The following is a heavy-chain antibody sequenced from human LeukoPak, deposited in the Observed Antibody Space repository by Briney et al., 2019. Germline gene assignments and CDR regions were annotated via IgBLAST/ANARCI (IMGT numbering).Heavy chain of an antibody. CDR3: ASSPGIAAAFDY. V-gene: IGHV4-59*12. CDR2: IYYSGST. D-gene: IGHD6-13*01. Sequence: SETLSLTCTVSGGSISSYYWSWIRQPPGKGLEWIGYIYYSGSTNYNPSLKSRVTISVDTSKNQFSLKLSSVTAADTAVYYCASSPGIAAAFDYWGQGTLVTVSS. CDR1: GGSISSYY. J-gene: IGHJ4*02.